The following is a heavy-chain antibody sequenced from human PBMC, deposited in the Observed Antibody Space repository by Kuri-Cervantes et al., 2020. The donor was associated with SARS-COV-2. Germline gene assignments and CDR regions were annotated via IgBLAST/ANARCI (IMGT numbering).Heavy chain of an antibody. CDR3: AREHPQDAFDI. V-gene: IGHV4-30-4*08. CDR1: GGSISSGDYY. CDR2: IYYSGST. Sequence: LRLSCTVSGGSISSGDYYWSWIRQPPGKGLEWIGYIYYSGSTYYNPSLKSRVTISVDTSKNQFSLKLSSVTAADTAVYYCAREHPQDAFDIWGQGTMVTVSS. J-gene: IGHJ3*02.